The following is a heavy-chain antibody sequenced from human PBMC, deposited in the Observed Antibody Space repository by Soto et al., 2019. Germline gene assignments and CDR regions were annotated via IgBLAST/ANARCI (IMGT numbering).Heavy chain of an antibody. CDR3: ANHNWYYYDSSGYLLDY. J-gene: IGHJ4*02. CDR1: GFTFSSYA. CDR2: ISGSGGST. D-gene: IGHD3-22*01. V-gene: IGHV3-23*01. Sequence: GGSLRLSCAASGFTFSSYAMSWVRQAPGKGLEWVSAISGSGGSTYYADSVKGRFTISRDNSKNTLYLQMNSLRAEDTAVYYCANHNWYYYDSSGYLLDYWGQGTLVTVSS.